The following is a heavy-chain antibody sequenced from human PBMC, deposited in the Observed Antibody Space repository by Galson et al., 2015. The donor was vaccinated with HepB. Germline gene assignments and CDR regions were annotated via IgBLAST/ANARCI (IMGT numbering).Heavy chain of an antibody. CDR3: ARDIRHYYDSSGYYSDAFDI. V-gene: IGHV3-30*04. CDR1: GFTFSSYA. CDR2: ISYDGSNK. Sequence: SLRLSCAASGFTFSSYAMHWVRQAPGKGLEWVAVISYDGSNKYYADSVKGRFTISRDNSKNTLYLQMNSLRAEDTAVYYCARDIRHYYDSSGYYSDAFDIWGQGTMVTVSS. J-gene: IGHJ3*02. D-gene: IGHD3-22*01.